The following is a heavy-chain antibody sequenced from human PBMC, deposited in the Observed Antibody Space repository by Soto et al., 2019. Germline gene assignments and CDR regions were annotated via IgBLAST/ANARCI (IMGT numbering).Heavy chain of an antibody. J-gene: IGHJ5*02. CDR1: GGTFSSYT. D-gene: IGHD3-10*01. CDR2: IIPILGIA. CDR3: ARDYDSGSGYWFEP. Sequence: GASVTVSCKASGGTFSSYTISWVRQAPGQGLEWMGRIIPILGIANYAQKFQGRVTITADKSTSTAYMELSSLRSEDTAVYYCARDYDSGSGYWFEPWGQGTLVTVSS. V-gene: IGHV1-69*04.